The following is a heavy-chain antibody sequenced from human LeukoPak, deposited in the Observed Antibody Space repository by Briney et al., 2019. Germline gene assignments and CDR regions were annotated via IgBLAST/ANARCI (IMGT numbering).Heavy chain of an antibody. Sequence: GGSLRLSCAASGFTFSNYIMNWVRQAPAEGLEWVASISGGSSYIFHADSVKGRFTISRDNSKNSVFLQMSSLRVDDTALYYCARGDYYDSSPHYWGQGTLVIVSS. V-gene: IGHV3-21*01. D-gene: IGHD3-22*01. CDR1: GFTFSNYI. J-gene: IGHJ1*01. CDR2: ISGGSSYI. CDR3: ARGDYYDSSPHY.